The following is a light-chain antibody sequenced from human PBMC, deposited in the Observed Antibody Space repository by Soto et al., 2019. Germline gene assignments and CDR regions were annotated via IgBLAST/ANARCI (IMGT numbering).Light chain of an antibody. CDR3: QQRSNWPRT. V-gene: IGKV3-11*01. J-gene: IGKJ5*01. CDR2: DAS. Sequence: EIVLTQSPATLSLSPGETATLSCRASQSVSSYLAWYQRKPGQAPRLLIYDASNRATGIPARFSGSGSGTDFTLTTSSLQPEDFAVYHCQQRSNWPRTFGQGTRLEI. CDR1: QSVSSY.